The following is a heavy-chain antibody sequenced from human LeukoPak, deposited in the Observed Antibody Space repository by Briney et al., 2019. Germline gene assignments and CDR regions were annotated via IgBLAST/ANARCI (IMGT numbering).Heavy chain of an antibody. CDR3: TAYYYDSSGYYQSVYFDY. CDR2: IKSKTDGGTT. D-gene: IGHD3-22*01. J-gene: IGHJ4*02. CDR1: GFTFSNAW. Sequence: GGSLRLSCAASGFTFSNAWMSWVRQAPGKGLEWVGRIKSKTDGGTTDYAAPVKGRFTISRDDSKNTLYLQMNSLETEDTAVYYCTAYYYDSSGYYQSVYFDYWGQGTLVTVSS. V-gene: IGHV3-15*01.